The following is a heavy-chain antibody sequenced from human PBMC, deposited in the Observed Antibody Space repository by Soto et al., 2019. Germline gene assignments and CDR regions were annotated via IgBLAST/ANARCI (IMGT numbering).Heavy chain of an antibody. CDR1: GFSLSTSGVG. J-gene: IGHJ2*01. CDR3: AHRRDVVVVAAPFPAGYFDL. V-gene: IGHV2-5*02. D-gene: IGHD2-15*01. Sequence: QITLKESGPTLVKPTQTLTLTCTFSGFSLSTSGVGVGWIRQPPGKALEWLALIYWDDDKRYSPSLKSRLTITKDTSKNQVVLTMTNMDPVDTATYYCAHRRDVVVVAAPFPAGYFDLWGRGTLVTVSS. CDR2: IYWDDDK.